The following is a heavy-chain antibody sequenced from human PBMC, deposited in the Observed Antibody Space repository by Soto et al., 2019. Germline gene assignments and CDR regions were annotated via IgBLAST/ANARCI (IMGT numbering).Heavy chain of an antibody. D-gene: IGHD2-8*01. CDR1: GGSISTGGYY. CDR2: IYYSGST. CDR3: ARRRSVSLFDN. J-gene: IGHJ4*02. V-gene: IGHV4-31*03. Sequence: QLQLQESGPGLVKPSQTLSLTCTVSGGSISTGGYYWTWIRQHPGKGLEWIGYIYYSGSTYNNPSLKSRVTISVDTSKNQFSLKLSSVTAADTAVYYCARRRSVSLFDNWGQGTLVPGSS.